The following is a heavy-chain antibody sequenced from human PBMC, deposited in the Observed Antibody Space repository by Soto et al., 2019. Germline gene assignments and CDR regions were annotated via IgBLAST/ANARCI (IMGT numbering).Heavy chain of an antibody. CDR3: ARGLGGMVRGLRN. J-gene: IGHJ4*02. CDR2: INHSGST. D-gene: IGHD3-10*01. Sequence: SETLSLTCAVYGGSFSGYYWSWIRQPPGKGLEWIGEINHSGSTNYNPSLKSRVTISVDTSKSQFSLKLSSVTAADTAVYYCARGLGGMVRGLRNWGKGNLVTVAS. V-gene: IGHV4-34*01. CDR1: GGSFSGYY.